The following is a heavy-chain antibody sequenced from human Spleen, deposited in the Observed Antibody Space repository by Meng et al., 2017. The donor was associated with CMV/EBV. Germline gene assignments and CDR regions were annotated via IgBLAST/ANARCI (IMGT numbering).Heavy chain of an antibody. CDR1: GYSFTSYW. V-gene: IGHV5-51*01. Sequence: GGSLRLSCEGSGYSFTSYWIGWVRQMPGKGLEWMGIIYPGDSDTKYSPSFQGQVTISADKSISTAYLQWSSLKASDTAMYYCARQSWSGYFYGMDVWGQGTTVTVSS. CDR3: ARQSWSGYFYGMDV. CDR2: IYPGDSDT. J-gene: IGHJ6*02. D-gene: IGHD3-3*01.